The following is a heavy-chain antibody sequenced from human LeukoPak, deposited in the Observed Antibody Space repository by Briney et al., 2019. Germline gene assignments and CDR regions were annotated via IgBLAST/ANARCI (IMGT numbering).Heavy chain of an antibody. CDR3: ARDKYGSGSYSWSKRLDS. V-gene: IGHV3-21*01. J-gene: IGHJ4*02. CDR2: ISSSSYI. D-gene: IGHD3-10*01. CDR1: GFPFSMYG. Sequence: GGSLRLSCAASGFPFSMYGMGWMRQAPGKGLEWVSFISSSSYIYYADSVKGRFTISRDNAKNSLYLQMNNLRAEDTAVYYCARDKYGSGSYSWSKRLDSWGQGTLVTVSS.